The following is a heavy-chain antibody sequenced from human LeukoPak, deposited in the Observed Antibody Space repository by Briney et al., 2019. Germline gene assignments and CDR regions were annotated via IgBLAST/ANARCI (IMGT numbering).Heavy chain of an antibody. CDR1: GGSITSGGYC. D-gene: IGHD2-15*01. J-gene: IGHJ5*02. CDR3: AKEGRDSGGYNGWFEP. Sequence: TLSLTCTVSGGSITSGGYCWSWIRQHPGKGLEWIGYVCHDGGTSYNPSLKSRVTVAIDTSKNQFSLELNSVTAADTAVFYCAKEGRDSGGYNGWFEPWGQGTLVTVSS. V-gene: IGHV4-31*03. CDR2: VCHDGGT.